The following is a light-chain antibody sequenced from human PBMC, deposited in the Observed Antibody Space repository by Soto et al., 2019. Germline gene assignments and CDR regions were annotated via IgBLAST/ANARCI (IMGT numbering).Light chain of an antibody. CDR3: SSYTGSGTLYV. CDR1: NSDVGGYNY. Sequence: QSALTQPASVSGSPGQSITISCTGTNSDVGGYNYVSWYQHHPGKAPKLMIYDVSNRPSGVSNRFSGSESGNTASLTISGLQAEDEADYYCSSYTGSGTLYVFGTGTKLTVL. J-gene: IGLJ1*01. CDR2: DVS. V-gene: IGLV2-14*03.